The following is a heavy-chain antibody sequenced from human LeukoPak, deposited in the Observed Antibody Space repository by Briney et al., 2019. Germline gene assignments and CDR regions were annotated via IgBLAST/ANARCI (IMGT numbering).Heavy chain of an antibody. Sequence: GESLKISCQTSGYNFPSHWIAWVRQIPGKGLEWMGIIYPGDSDVRYNPSFQGQVTISVDKTVKTAYLQWSSLRASDTARYYCAKAAEAFGVVTVGLYCFGSWGQGTLVTVSS. CDR1: GYNFPSHW. D-gene: IGHD3-3*01. CDR2: IYPGDSDV. CDR3: AKAAEAFGVVTVGLYCFGS. V-gene: IGHV5-51*01. J-gene: IGHJ1*01.